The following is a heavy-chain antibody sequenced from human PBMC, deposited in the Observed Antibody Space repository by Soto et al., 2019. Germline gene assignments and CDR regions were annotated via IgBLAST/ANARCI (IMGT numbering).Heavy chain of an antibody. V-gene: IGHV1-2*02. CDR2: INPNSGGT. D-gene: IGHD1-20*01. CDR3: ARGYNWNPYWYFDL. Sequence: GASVKVSCKASGYTFTGYYMHWLRQAPGQGLEWMGWINPNSGGTNYAQKFQGRVTMTRDTSISTAYMELSRLRSDDTAVYYCARGYNWNPYWYFDLWGRGTLVTVSS. CDR1: GYTFTGYY. J-gene: IGHJ2*01.